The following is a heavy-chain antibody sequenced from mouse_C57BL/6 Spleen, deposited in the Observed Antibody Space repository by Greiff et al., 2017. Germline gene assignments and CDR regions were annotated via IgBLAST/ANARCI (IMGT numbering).Heavy chain of an antibody. CDR2: ISDGGSYT. V-gene: IGHV5-4*01. Sequence: DVMLVESGGGLVKPGGSLKLSCAASGFTFSSYAMSWVRQTPEKRLEWVATISDGGSYTYYPDNVKGRFTISRDNAKNNLYLQMSHLKSEDTAMYYCARDNDYDPYYYAMDYWGQGTSVTVSS. J-gene: IGHJ4*01. D-gene: IGHD2-4*01. CDR1: GFTFSSYA. CDR3: ARDNDYDPYYYAMDY.